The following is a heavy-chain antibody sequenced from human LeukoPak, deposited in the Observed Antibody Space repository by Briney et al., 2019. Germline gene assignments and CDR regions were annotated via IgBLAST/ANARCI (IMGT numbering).Heavy chain of an antibody. CDR1: GYTFTSYA. CDR3: ASSITMVRGVSSLYYYYYGMDV. V-gene: IGHV1-3*01. CDR2: INAGNGNT. D-gene: IGHD3-10*01. J-gene: IGHJ6*02. Sequence: ASVKVSCKASGYTFTSYAMHWVRQAPGQRLEWMGWINAGNGNTKYSQKFQGRVTITRDTSASTAYMELSSLRSEDTAVYYCASSITMVRGVSSLYYYYYGMDVWGQGTTVTVSS.